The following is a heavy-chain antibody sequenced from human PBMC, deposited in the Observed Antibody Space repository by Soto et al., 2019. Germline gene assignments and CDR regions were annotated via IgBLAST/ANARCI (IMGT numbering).Heavy chain of an antibody. CDR2: IYYSGST. CDR3: ARGARDIVGATPTFHY. D-gene: IGHD1-26*01. CDR1: GGSISSYY. J-gene: IGHJ4*02. V-gene: IGHV4-59*01. Sequence: QVQLQESGPGLVKPSETLSLTCTVSGGSISSYYWSWIRQPPGKGLEWIGYIYYSGSTNYNPSLKSRVTISVDTSKNQFSLKLSSVTAADTAVYYCARGARDIVGATPTFHYWGQGTLVTVSS.